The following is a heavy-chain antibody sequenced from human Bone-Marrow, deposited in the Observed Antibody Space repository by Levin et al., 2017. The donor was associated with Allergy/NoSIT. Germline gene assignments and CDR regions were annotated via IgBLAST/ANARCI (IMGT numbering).Heavy chain of an antibody. V-gene: IGHV4-39*01. CDR1: GGSISSSSYY. D-gene: IGHD3-10*01. Sequence: PSETLSLTCTVSGGSISSSSYYWGWIRQPPGKGLEWIGSIYYSGSTYYNPSLKSRVTISVDTSKNQFSLKLSSVTAADTAVYYCASMGKLWFGESSYYYYYMDGWGKGTTVTVSS. CDR2: IYYSGST. CDR3: ASMGKLWFGESSYYYYYMDG. J-gene: IGHJ6*03.